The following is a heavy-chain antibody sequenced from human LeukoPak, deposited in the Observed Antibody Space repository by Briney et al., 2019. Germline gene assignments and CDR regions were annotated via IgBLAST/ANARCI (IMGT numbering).Heavy chain of an antibody. D-gene: IGHD4-17*01. CDR1: GGSFSGYY. V-gene: IGHV4-59*08. J-gene: IGHJ6*02. CDR2: IYYSGST. Sequence: SETLSLTCAVYGGSFSGYYWSWIRQPPGKGLEWIGYIYYSGSTNYNPSLKSRVTISVDTSKNQFSLKLSSVTAADTAVYYCARRANYGDYLGYYYYGMDVWGQGTTVTVSS. CDR3: ARRANYGDYLGYYYYGMDV.